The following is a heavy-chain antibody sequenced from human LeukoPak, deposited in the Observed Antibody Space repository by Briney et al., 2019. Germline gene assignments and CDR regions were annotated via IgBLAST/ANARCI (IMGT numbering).Heavy chain of an antibody. CDR1: GFTFNSYG. Sequence: GGSLRLSCAASGFTFNSYGMHWVRQAPGKGLEWVAVISYDGSSKYYADSVKGRFTISRDNSNNTVYLQMNSLRTEDTAVYYCAREGEQLGGAFDIWGQGTMVTVSS. V-gene: IGHV3-30*03. CDR2: ISYDGSSK. D-gene: IGHD6-6*01. J-gene: IGHJ3*02. CDR3: AREGEQLGGAFDI.